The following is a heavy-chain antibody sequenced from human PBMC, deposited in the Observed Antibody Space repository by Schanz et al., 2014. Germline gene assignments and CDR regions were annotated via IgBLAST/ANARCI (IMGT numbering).Heavy chain of an antibody. Sequence: VQLVDSGGGLVQPGGSLRLSCAASGFTVSNSYIHWVRQAPEKGLEWVSDISDSGDSTHYADSVKGRFTISRDNAKNSLFLQMNRRSAEDTAVYCCAKVATAATYFDSWGLGTPVTVSS. CDR3: AKVATAATYFDS. D-gene: IGHD2-15*01. J-gene: IGHJ4*02. CDR2: ISDSGDST. CDR1: GFTVSNSY. V-gene: IGHV3-11*01.